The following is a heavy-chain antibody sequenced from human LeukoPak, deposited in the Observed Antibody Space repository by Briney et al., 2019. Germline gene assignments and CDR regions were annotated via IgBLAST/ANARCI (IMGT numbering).Heavy chain of an antibody. V-gene: IGHV3-66*01. CDR1: GFTVSSNY. Sequence: GGSLRLSCAASGFTVSSNYMSWVRQAPGKGLEWVSVIYSGGSTYYADSVKGRFTISRDNSKNTLYLQMNSLRAEDTAVYYCVRDPGDIVVVPAAIGAFDIWGQGTMVTVSS. J-gene: IGHJ3*02. CDR3: VRDPGDIVVVPAAIGAFDI. CDR2: IYSGGST. D-gene: IGHD2-2*01.